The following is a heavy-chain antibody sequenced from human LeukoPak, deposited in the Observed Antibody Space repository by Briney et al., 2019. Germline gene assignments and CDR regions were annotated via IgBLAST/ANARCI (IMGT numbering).Heavy chain of an antibody. CDR1: GGSISSSSYY. CDR3: ARDYNILTGYYIYFDY. J-gene: IGHJ4*02. V-gene: IGHV4-39*07. CDR2: IYYSGST. D-gene: IGHD3-9*01. Sequence: PSETLSLTCTVSGGSISSSSYYWGWIRQPPGKGLEWIGSIYYSGSTYYNPSLKSRVTISVDTSKNQLSLKLSSVTAADTAVYYCARDYNILTGYYIYFDYWGQGTLVTVSS.